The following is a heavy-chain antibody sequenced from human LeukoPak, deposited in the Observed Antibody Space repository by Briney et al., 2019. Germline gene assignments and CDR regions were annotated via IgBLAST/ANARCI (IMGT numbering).Heavy chain of an antibody. Sequence: ASVKVSCKASGYTFTTHGIAWVRQAPGQGLEWMGWISAHNGNTNYAQSLQGRVTMTTDTSTNTAYMELRSLRSDDTAMYYCAREGTGQIDAFDIWGQGTMVTVSS. CDR2: ISAHNGNT. CDR3: AREGTGQIDAFDI. CDR1: GYTFTTHG. J-gene: IGHJ3*02. D-gene: IGHD3-10*01. V-gene: IGHV1-18*01.